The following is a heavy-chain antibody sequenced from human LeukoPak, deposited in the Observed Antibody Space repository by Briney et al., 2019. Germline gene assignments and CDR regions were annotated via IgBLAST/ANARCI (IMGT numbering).Heavy chain of an antibody. D-gene: IGHD1-1*01. J-gene: IGHJ4*02. V-gene: IGHV3-7*01. Sequence: GGSLRLSCAASGFTFSDYTMNWVRQAPGKGLEWVAHINQDGSVKNYVDSVKGRFTISRDNANNFLYLQMNSLRAEDTAVYYCAKDKNWNVCDYWGRGTLVTVSS. CDR3: AKDKNWNVCDY. CDR1: GFTFSDYT. CDR2: INQDGSVK.